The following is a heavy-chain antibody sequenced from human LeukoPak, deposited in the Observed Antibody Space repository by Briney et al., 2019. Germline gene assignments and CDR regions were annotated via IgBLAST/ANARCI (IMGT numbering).Heavy chain of an antibody. Sequence: ASVKVSCKTSAYTFTDVYIHWVRQAPGQGLEWMGWINTNTGNPTYAQDFTGRFVFSLDTSVSTAYLHISSLKADDTAVYYCGKAGTMSPPTVDDWGQGTLVTVSS. V-gene: IGHV7-4-1*02. CDR2: INTNTGNP. J-gene: IGHJ4*02. CDR1: AYTFTDVY. D-gene: IGHD5-24*01. CDR3: GKAGTMSPPTVDD.